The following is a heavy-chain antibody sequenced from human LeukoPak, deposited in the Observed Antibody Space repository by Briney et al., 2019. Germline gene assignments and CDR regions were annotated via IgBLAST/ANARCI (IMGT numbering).Heavy chain of an antibody. CDR1: GFTFSTYS. J-gene: IGHJ4*02. CDR3: AREIMGGTFDY. D-gene: IGHD1-26*01. V-gene: IGHV3-21*04. CDR2: ITSSSDSK. Sequence: GGSLRLSCAASGFTFSTYSMNWVRQAPGKGLEWVSSITSSSDSKYYADSIKGRFTISRDNARNSLHLRMTSLRADDTAIYYCAREIMGGTFDYWGQGALVSVSS.